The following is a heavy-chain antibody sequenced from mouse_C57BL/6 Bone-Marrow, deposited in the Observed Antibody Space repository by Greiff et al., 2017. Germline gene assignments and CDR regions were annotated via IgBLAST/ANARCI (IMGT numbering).Heavy chain of an antibody. J-gene: IGHJ2*01. CDR3: ARPVYYGSSYDYFDY. Sequence: QVQLQQPGAELVKPGASVKMSCKASGYTFTSYWITWVKQRPGQGLEWIGDIYPGSGSTNYNEKFKSKATLTVDTSSSTAYMQLSSLTSEDSAVYYCARPVYYGSSYDYFDYWGQGTTLTVSS. CDR2: IYPGSGST. V-gene: IGHV1-55*01. D-gene: IGHD1-1*01. CDR1: GYTFTSYW.